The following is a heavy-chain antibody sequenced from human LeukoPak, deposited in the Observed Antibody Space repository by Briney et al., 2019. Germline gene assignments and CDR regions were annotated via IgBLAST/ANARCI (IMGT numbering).Heavy chain of an antibody. D-gene: IGHD6-19*01. CDR3: ARDLPVAASWAGCSGY. CDR1: GFTFSSYA. Sequence: PSGRSLRLSCAASGFTFSSYAMHWVRQAPGKGLEWVAVISYDGSNKYYADSVKGRFTISRDNSKNTLYLQMNSLRSDDTAVYYCARDLPVAASWAGCSGYWGQGTLVIVSS. J-gene: IGHJ4*02. CDR2: ISYDGSNK. V-gene: IGHV3-30-3*01.